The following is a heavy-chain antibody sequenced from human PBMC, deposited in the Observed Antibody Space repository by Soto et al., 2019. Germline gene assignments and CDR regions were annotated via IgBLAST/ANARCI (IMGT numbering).Heavy chain of an antibody. CDR2: IYYSGST. D-gene: IGHD3-16*01. CDR1: GGSVSSDSYY. CDR3: ARGLSNSLTQIDY. Sequence: QVQLQESGPGLVKPSETLSLTCTVSGGSVSSDSYYWSWIRQPPGKGLEWIGYIYYSGSTNYNPSLKSRVSISVDSSKNQFSLKLSSVTAADTAVYYCARGLSNSLTQIDYWGQGTLVTVSS. V-gene: IGHV4-61*01. J-gene: IGHJ4*02.